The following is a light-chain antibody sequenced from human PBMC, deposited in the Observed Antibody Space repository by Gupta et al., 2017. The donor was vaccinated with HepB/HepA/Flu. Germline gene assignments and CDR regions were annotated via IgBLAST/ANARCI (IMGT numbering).Light chain of an antibody. CDR1: QSVRNNF. V-gene: IGKV3-20*01. CDR2: RAS. J-gene: IGKJ2*01. CDR3: QQYGSTPYT. Sequence: EILLTNSQGTLSLSPGERVSLSCRAGQSVRNNFLAWYQQNPGQAPRLFISRASGRATGIPDRCSGSGSGTDFTLTISRLEPEDFAVYHCQQYGSTPYTFGQGTRVEIK.